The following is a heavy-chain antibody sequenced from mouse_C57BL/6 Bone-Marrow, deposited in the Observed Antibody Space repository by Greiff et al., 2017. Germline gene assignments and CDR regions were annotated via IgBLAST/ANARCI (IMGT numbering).Heavy chain of an antibody. CDR3: ARSYSNHRDAMDY. V-gene: IGHV1-63*01. CDR2: IYPGGGYT. CDR1: GYTFTNYW. D-gene: IGHD2-5*01. J-gene: IGHJ4*01. Sequence: QVQLQQSGAELVRPGTSVKMSCKASGYTFTNYWIGWAKQRPGHGLEWIGDIYPGGGYTNYNEKFKGKATLTADKSSSTAYMQFSSLTSEDSAISYCARSYSNHRDAMDYWGQGTSVTVSS.